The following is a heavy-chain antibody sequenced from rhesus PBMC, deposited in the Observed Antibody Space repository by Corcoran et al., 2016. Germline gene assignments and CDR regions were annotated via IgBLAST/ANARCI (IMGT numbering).Heavy chain of an antibody. V-gene: IGHV4-169*02. CDR3: AREYSSIYGLDS. CDR1: GGSISSSY. J-gene: IGHJ6*01. Sequence: QLQLQESGPGLVKPSETLSVTCAVSGGSISSSYWSWIRQAPGKGLEWIGYIYGSSSSTNYNPSLKGRVTLSIDTSKNQLSLKLSSVTAADTAVYYCAREYSSIYGLDSWGQGVVVTVSS. D-gene: IGHD4-23*01. CDR2: IYGSSSST.